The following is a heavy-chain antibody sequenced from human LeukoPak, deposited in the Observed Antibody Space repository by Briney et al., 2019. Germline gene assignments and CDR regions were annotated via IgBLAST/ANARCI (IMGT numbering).Heavy chain of an antibody. D-gene: IGHD3-10*01. CDR3: ARDYYYGSGSYYPQYYFDY. Sequence: SETLSLTCTVSGGSISSYYWSWIRQPPGKGLEWIGYIYYSGSTNYNPSLKSRVTISVDKSKNQFSLKLSSVTAADTAVYYCARDYYYGSGSYYPQYYFDYWGQGTLVTVSS. CDR2: IYYSGST. V-gene: IGHV4-59*12. J-gene: IGHJ4*02. CDR1: GGSISSYY.